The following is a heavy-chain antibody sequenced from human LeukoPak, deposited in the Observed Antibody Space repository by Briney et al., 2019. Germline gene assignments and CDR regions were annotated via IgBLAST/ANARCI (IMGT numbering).Heavy chain of an antibody. CDR2: ISSSGSTI. CDR3: AELGITMIGGV. D-gene: IGHD3-10*02. Sequence: GGSLRLSCAASGFTFSSYEMNWVRQAPGKGLEWVSYISSSGSTIYYADSVKGRFTISRDNAKKSLYLQMNSLRAEDTAVCYCAELGITMIGGVWGKGTTVTISS. V-gene: IGHV3-48*03. CDR1: GFTFSSYE. J-gene: IGHJ6*04.